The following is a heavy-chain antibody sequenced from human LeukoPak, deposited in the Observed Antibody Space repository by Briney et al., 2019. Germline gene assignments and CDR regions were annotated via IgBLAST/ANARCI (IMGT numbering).Heavy chain of an antibody. J-gene: IGHJ6*02. CDR1: GFTFSIYS. V-gene: IGHV3-21*01. D-gene: IGHD2-2*01. CDR3: ASSGAAARGYYYYGMDV. Sequence: GGSLRLSCAASGFTFSIYSMNWVRQAPGKGLEWVSSISSSSSYIYYADSVKGRFTISRDNAKNSLYLQMNSLRAEDTAVYYCASSGAAARGYYYYGMDVWGQGTTVTVSS. CDR2: ISSSSSYI.